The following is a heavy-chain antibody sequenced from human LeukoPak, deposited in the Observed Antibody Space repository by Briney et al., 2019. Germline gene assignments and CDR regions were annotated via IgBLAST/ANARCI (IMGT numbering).Heavy chain of an antibody. J-gene: IGHJ4*02. Sequence: SETLSLTCTVSGGSISSSSYYWGWIRQPPGKGLEWIGSIYYSGSTYYNPSLKSRVTISVDTSKNQFSLKLSSVTAADTAVYYCASPVGWYYFDYWGQGTLVTVSS. CDR2: IYYSGST. CDR3: ASPVGWYYFDY. D-gene: IGHD6-19*01. CDR1: GGSISSSSYY. V-gene: IGHV4-39*01.